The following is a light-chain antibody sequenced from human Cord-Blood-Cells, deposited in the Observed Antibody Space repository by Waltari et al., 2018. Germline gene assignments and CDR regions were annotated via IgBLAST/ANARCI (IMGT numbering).Light chain of an antibody. CDR3: QVWDSSSDHVV. CDR1: NIGSKR. J-gene: IGLJ2*01. V-gene: IGLV3-21*04. Sequence: SYVLTQPPSVSVAPVTTARITCGGNNIGSKRVHWYQQKPGQAPVLVIYYDSDRPSGIPERFSGSNSGNTATLTISRVEAGDEADYYCQVWDSSSDHVVFGGGTKLTVL. CDR2: YDS.